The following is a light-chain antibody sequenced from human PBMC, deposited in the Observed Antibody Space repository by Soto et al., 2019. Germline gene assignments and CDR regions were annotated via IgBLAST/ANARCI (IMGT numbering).Light chain of an antibody. J-gene: IGKJ3*01. CDR2: GAS. V-gene: IGKV3-20*01. CDR3: QQYGLSPKFS. CDR1: QSVSSNY. Sequence: EIVLTQSPGTLSLSPGERATLSCGASQSVSSNYLAWYQKKPGQAPRLLIYGASNRATGIADRFSGSGSGTDFTLTINRLEPDDSAVYYCQQYGLSPKFSFGPGTKVEIK.